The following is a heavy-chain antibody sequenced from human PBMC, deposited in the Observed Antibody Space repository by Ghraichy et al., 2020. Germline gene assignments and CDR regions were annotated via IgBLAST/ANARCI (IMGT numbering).Heavy chain of an antibody. CDR2: ISGYNGNT. J-gene: IGHJ4*02. CDR1: GYTFTNYG. CDR3: ARDGNYPYYFDY. D-gene: IGHD1-7*01. Sequence: ASVKVSCKASGYTFTNYGISWVRQAPGQGLEWMGWISGYNGNTNYAQKLQGRVTMTTDTSTSTAYMELRSLRSDDTAVYYCARDGNYPYYFDYWGQGTLVTVSS. V-gene: IGHV1-18*01.